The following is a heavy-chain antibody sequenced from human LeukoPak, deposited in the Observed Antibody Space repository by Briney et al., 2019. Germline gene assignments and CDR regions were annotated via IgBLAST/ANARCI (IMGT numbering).Heavy chain of an antibody. V-gene: IGHV1-24*01. CDR3: ATVKAAYTAMVIGDYYYYTDV. D-gene: IGHD5-18*01. CDR1: GYTLTELS. Sequence: ASVKVSCKVSGYTLTELSMHWVRQAPGKGLEWMGGFDPEDGETIYAQKFQGRVTMTEDTSTDTAYMELSSLRSEDTAVYYCATVKAAYTAMVIGDYYYYTDVWGKGTTVTVSS. CDR2: FDPEDGET. J-gene: IGHJ6*03.